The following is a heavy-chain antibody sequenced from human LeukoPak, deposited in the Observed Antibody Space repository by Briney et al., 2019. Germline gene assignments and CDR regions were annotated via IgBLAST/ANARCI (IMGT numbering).Heavy chain of an antibody. Sequence: GGSLRLSCAASGFTFSNAWMSWVRQAPGKGLEWVGRIKSKTGGGTTDYAAPVKGRFTISRDDSKNTPYLHMNSLKTEDTAVYYCTTFNYYAYTWGQGTLVTVSS. J-gene: IGHJ5*02. CDR2: IKSKTGGGTT. CDR1: GFTFSNAW. CDR3: TTFNYYAYT. V-gene: IGHV3-15*01. D-gene: IGHD3-10*01.